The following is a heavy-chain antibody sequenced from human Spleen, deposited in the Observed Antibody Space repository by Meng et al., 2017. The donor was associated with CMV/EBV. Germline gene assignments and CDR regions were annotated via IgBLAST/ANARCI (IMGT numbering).Heavy chain of an antibody. V-gene: IGHV4-4*02. J-gene: IGHJ4*02. Sequence: SSNWWSWVRQPPGKGLEWIGEIYHSGSTNYNPSLKSRVTISVDKSKNQFSLKLSSVTAADTAVYYCASNGYCSSTSCSYLGQYYFDYWGQGTLVTVSS. CDR2: IYHSGST. D-gene: IGHD2-2*01. CDR3: ASNGYCSSTSCSYLGQYYFDY. CDR1: SSNW.